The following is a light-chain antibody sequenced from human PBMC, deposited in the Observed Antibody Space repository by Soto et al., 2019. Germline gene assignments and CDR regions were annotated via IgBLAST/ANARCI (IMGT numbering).Light chain of an antibody. CDR2: WAS. J-gene: IGKJ1*01. CDR3: QQYYSTPQT. Sequence: DIVMTQSPDSLAVSLGERATINCKSSQSVLYNSNSKNYFAWYQQKPGQPPKLLIYWASTWESGVPDRFNGSGSGTDFTLTISGLQAEDVAVYYCQQYYSTPQTFGQGTKVEIK. V-gene: IGKV4-1*01. CDR1: QSVLYNSNSKNY.